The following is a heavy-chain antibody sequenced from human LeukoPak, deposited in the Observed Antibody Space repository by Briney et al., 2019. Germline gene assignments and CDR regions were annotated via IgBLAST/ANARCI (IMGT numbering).Heavy chain of an antibody. V-gene: IGHV3-30*18. CDR1: GFTFSSYG. D-gene: IGHD6-19*01. CDR2: ISYDGSNK. CDR3: ANTLKEWLVLDAFDI. Sequence: GGSLRLSCAASGFTFSSYGMHWVRQAPGKGLEWVAVISYDGSNKYYADSVKGRFTISRGNSKNTLYLQMNSLRAEDTAVYYCANTLKEWLVLDAFDIWGQGTMVTVSS. J-gene: IGHJ3*02.